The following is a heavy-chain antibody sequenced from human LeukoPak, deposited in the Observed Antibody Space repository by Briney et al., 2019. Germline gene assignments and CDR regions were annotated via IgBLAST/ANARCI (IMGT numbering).Heavy chain of an antibody. CDR3: ARATDYGSADNWFDP. CDR2: ISSSSSTI. CDR1: GFTFSNYN. Sequence: GGSLRLSCAASGFTFSNYNMNWVRQAPGKGLEWVSYISSSSSTIYYADSVKGRFTISRDNAKNSLYLQMNSLRAEDTAVYYCARATDYGSADNWFDPWGQGTLVTVSS. J-gene: IGHJ5*02. D-gene: IGHD3-10*01. V-gene: IGHV3-48*01.